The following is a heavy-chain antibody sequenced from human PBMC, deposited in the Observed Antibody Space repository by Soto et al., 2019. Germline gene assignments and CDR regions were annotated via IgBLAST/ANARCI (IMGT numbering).Heavy chain of an antibody. CDR1: GYTFTSYG. J-gene: IGHJ4*02. Sequence: QVQLVQSGPEVKKPGASVRVSCKSSGYTFTSYGISWVRQAPGQGLEWMGWISAYNGITKFAQKFQGRATMTTDTSANTAFMGLRSLRSDDTAVYYCARSEKCVTGNMGAYWGQGTLVTV. V-gene: IGHV1-18*04. CDR3: ARSEKCVTGNMGAY. D-gene: IGHD1-20*01. CDR2: ISAYNGIT.